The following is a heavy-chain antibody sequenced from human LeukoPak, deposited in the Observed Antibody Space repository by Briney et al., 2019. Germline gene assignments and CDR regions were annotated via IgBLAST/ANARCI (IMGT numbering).Heavy chain of an antibody. J-gene: IGHJ4*02. CDR3: ARGRGDY. CDR2: INHSGST. D-gene: IGHD3-10*01. V-gene: IGHV4-34*01. Sequence: PSGTLSLTCAVYGGSFSGYYWSWTRQPPGKGLEWIGEINHSGSTNYNPSLKSRVTISVDTSKNQFSLKLSSVTAADTAVYYCARGRGDYWGQGTLVTVSS. CDR1: GGSFSGYY.